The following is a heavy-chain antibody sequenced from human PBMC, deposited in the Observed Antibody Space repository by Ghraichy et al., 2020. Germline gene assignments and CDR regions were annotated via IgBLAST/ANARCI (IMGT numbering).Heavy chain of an antibody. CDR1: GFNFCIYS. CDR3: ARDLYPANYGGSI. D-gene: IGHD4-23*01. Sequence: GGSLRLSCAASGFNFCIYSMNWFRQTPGKGLEWIAYITASTSTIEYADSVKGRFTFSRDNAKNLLFLQMNNLRDEDTALYYCARDLYPANYGGSIWGQGTLVTVSS. CDR2: ITASTSTI. V-gene: IGHV3-48*02. J-gene: IGHJ4*02.